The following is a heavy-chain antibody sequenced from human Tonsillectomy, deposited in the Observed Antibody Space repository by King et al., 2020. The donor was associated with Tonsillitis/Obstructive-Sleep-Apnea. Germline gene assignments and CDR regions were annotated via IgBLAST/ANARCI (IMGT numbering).Heavy chain of an antibody. J-gene: IGHJ6*02. V-gene: IGHV1-2*02. CDR2: INPNSGGT. D-gene: IGHD2-2*01. CDR3: ARVCSSSSCPYYYGMDV. Sequence: QLVQSGAEVKKPGASVKVSCKASGYTFSGYYMHWVRQAPGQRLEWMGWINPNSGGTNYAQKFQGRVTMTREPSISTAYMGLSRLRSDDTAVYYCARVCSSSSCPYYYGMDVWGQGTTVTVSS. CDR1: GYTFSGYY.